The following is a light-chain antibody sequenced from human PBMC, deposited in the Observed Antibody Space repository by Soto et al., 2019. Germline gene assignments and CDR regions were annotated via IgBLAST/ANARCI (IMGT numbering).Light chain of an antibody. V-gene: IGKV3-20*01. Sequence: EIVLTQSPGTLSLSPGERATLSCRTSQSVSNNYLSWYQQKPGQAPRLLIYGASSRATGIPDRFSGSGSGTDFTLSISRLEPEDFAVYYCQQYSSLWTCVQGTKVEI. CDR3: QQYSSLWT. J-gene: IGKJ1*01. CDR1: QSVSNNY. CDR2: GAS.